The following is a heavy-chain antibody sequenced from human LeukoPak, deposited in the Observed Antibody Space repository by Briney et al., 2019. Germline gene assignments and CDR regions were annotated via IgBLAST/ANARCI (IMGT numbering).Heavy chain of an antibody. V-gene: IGHV3-7*02. J-gene: IGHJ4*02. D-gene: IGHD1-26*01. Sequence: GCLRLSCVGSDFTFSTYWMSWVRPAPGKGLEWLANIKQDGSEEYYVDSVKGRFTISRDNSKNTLYLQMNSLRAEDTAVYYCAKLVVVGATTDYWGQGTLVTVSS. CDR3: AKLVVVGATTDY. CDR2: IKQDGSEE. CDR1: DFTFSTYW.